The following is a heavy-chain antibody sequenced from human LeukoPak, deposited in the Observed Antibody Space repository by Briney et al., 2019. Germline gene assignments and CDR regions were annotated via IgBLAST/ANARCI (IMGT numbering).Heavy chain of an antibody. D-gene: IGHD6-13*01. V-gene: IGHV4-59*12. Sequence: SETLSLTCTVSGGSISSYYWSWIRQPPGKGLEWIGYIYYSGSTNYNPSPKSRVTISVDKSKNEFSLALTSLNAADTAVYYCARGVPAAGAKWFDPWGQGSLVTVSS. CDR2: IYYSGST. J-gene: IGHJ5*02. CDR3: ARGVPAAGAKWFDP. CDR1: GGSISSYY.